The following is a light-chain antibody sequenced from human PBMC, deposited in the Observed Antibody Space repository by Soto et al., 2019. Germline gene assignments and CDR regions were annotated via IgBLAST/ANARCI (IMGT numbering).Light chain of an antibody. CDR2: EVS. V-gene: IGLV2-14*01. J-gene: IGLJ1*01. CDR3: SSYTITATRV. CDR1: SGDIGGYAF. Sequence: QSVLTQPASVSGSPGQSISISCTGASGDIGGYAFVSSYQQHPGKAPKLMIYEVSNRPTGSSNRFSDCLSANTASLTISGLRVEEEADYYCSSYTITATRVFGTGTKVTVL.